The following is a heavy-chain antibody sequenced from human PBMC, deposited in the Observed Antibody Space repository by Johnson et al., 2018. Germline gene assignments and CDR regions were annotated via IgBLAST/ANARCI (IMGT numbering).Heavy chain of an antibody. V-gene: IGHV3-23*04. D-gene: IGHD4-17*01. Sequence: VQLVQSGGGVVQPGRSLRLSCAASGFTFSSYAMSWVRQAPGKGLEWVSAISGSGGRTDYADSVRGRFTISRGNSKNTLYLQMNSRRAGDTAVYYCARVTQVTTMDGYYYYYGMDVWGKGTTVTVSS. CDR2: ISGSGGRT. J-gene: IGHJ6*04. CDR1: GFTFSSYA. CDR3: ARVTQVTTMDGYYYYYGMDV.